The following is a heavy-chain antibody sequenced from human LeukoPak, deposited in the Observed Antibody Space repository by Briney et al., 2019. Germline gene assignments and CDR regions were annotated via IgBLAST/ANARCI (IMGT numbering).Heavy chain of an antibody. CDR2: VSAYNGKT. CDR3: ARGGTFYPSIDY. V-gene: IGHV1-18*01. CDR1: GYTLTSYG. J-gene: IGHJ4*02. Sequence: GASVKVSCKASGYTLTSYGFTWVRQAPGQGLEWMGWVSAYNGKTSYAQRFQGRVTMTTDSSTSTAYMDLASLRSDDTAVYYCARGGTFYPSIDYWGQGTLVTVSS. D-gene: IGHD1-26*01.